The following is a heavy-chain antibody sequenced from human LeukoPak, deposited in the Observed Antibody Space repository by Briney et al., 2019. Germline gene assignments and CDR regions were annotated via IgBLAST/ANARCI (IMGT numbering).Heavy chain of an antibody. CDR3: ARGAAAYYKKGVVGFDY. D-gene: IGHD3-22*01. J-gene: IGHJ4*02. V-gene: IGHV4-34*01. CDR2: INPSGRT. CDR1: GGSFNTYN. Sequence: SETLSLTCGVHGGSFNTYNCTWIRQSAGKGLEWIGEINPSGRTTYNPSLKSRVTISVDTSKNQFSLKLSSVTAADTAVYYCARGAAAYYKKGVVGFDYWGQGTLVTVSS.